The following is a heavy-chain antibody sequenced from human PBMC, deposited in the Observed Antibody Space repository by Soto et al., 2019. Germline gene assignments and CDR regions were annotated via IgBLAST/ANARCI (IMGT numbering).Heavy chain of an antibody. J-gene: IGHJ4*02. V-gene: IGHV4-4*02. Sequence: TSETLSLTCAVSGGSISSSNWWSWVRQPPGKGLEWIGEIYHSGSTNYNPSLKSRVTISVDKSKNQFSLKLSSVTAADTAVYYCARIGSGSKYFDYWGQGTLVTVSS. CDR3: ARIGSGSKYFDY. CDR2: IYHSGST. D-gene: IGHD3-10*01. CDR1: GGSISSSNW.